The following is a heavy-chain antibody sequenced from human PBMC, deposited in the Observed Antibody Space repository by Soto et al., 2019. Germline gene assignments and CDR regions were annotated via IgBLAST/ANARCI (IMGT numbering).Heavy chain of an antibody. D-gene: IGHD2-21*02. CDR2: SYPGASDT. V-gene: IGHV5-51*01. CDR1: GYSFTSYW. Sequence: SLKISYEGSGYSFTSYWLVWVRQMPGPGLEWMGISYPGASDTRYSPSSQGQVTIPADKSISTAYLQWSSLKASDTAMYYCARLRVVVTAKNGMDVWGQGTTVTVSS. J-gene: IGHJ6*02. CDR3: ARLRVVVTAKNGMDV.